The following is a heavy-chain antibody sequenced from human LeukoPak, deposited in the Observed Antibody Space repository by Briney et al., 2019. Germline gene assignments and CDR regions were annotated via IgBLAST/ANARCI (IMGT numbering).Heavy chain of an antibody. CDR1: GGSISSYY. Sequence: SETLSLTCTVSGGSISSYYWSWIRQPPGKGLEWIGYIYYSGSTNYNPSLKSRVAISVDTSKNQFSLKLSSVTAADTAVYYCAFRDGYNSPVDYWGQGTLVTVSS. D-gene: IGHD5-24*01. CDR3: AFRDGYNSPVDY. J-gene: IGHJ4*02. V-gene: IGHV4-59*01. CDR2: IYYSGST.